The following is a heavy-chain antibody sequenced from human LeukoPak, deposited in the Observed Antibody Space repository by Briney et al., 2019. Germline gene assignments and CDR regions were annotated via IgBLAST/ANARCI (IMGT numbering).Heavy chain of an antibody. Sequence: GGSLRLSCAASGFTFSSYAMSWVRQAPGKGLEWVSAISGSGGSTYYADSVKGRFTISRDNSKNTPYLQMNSLRAEDTAVYYCAKAYDFWSGYYDYWGQGTLVTVSS. CDR1: GFTFSSYA. J-gene: IGHJ4*02. V-gene: IGHV3-23*01. CDR3: AKAYDFWSGYYDY. CDR2: ISGSGGST. D-gene: IGHD3-3*01.